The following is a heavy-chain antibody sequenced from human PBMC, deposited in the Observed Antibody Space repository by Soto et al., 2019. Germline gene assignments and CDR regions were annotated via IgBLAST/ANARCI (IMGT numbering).Heavy chain of an antibody. D-gene: IGHD1-26*01. CDR2: TRNKANSYTT. CDR1: GFTFSDYY. J-gene: IGHJ4*02. CDR3: ARDTGGSYDF. V-gene: IGHV3-72*01. Sequence: PGGSLRLSCAASGFTFSDYYMDWVRQLPGKGLEWVGRTRNKANSYTTEYAPSVKGRFTISRYDSEDSMYLQMNSLKTEDTAVYYCARDTGGSYDFWGQGALVTVSS.